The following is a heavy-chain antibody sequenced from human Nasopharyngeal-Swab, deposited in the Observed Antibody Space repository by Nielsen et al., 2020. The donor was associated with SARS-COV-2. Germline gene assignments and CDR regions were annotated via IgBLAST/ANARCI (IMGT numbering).Heavy chain of an antibody. J-gene: IGHJ6*03. CDR2: VSHGGGT. Sequence: GSLRLSCAVYGGSFSGHQWSWVRQPPGKGLEWIGEVSHGGGTNYNPSLKSRVTISVATSKNQFSLKLSSVTAADTAVYYCARGGAGVVPAPVLGLGPYYYYYYMDVWGKGTTVTVSS. CDR1: GGSFSGHQ. V-gene: IGHV4-34*01. D-gene: IGHD2-2*01. CDR3: ARGGAGVVPAPVLGLGPYYYYYYMDV.